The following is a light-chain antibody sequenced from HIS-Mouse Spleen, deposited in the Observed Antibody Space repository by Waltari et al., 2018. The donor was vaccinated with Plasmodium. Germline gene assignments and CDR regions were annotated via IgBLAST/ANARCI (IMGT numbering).Light chain of an antibody. CDR1: QSISSR. V-gene: IGKV1-5*03. Sequence: DIQMTQSPSTLSASVGDRVTITCRASQSISSRLAWYQHKPGKAPKRLIYKASSLESGVPSRFSGSGSGTEFTLTISSLQPDDFATYYCQQYNSYSWTFGQGTKVEIK. J-gene: IGKJ1*01. CDR3: QQYNSYSWT. CDR2: KAS.